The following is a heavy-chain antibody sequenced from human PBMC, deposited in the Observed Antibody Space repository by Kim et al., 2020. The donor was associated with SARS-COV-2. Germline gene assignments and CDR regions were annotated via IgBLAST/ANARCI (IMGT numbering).Heavy chain of an antibody. J-gene: IGHJ4*02. D-gene: IGHD3-3*01. CDR2: IYYSGST. Sequence: SETLSLTCTVSGGSISSSSYYWGWIRQPPGKGLEWIGSIYYSGSTYYNPSLKSRVTISVDTSKNQFSLKLSSVTAADTAVYYCASRIPPSYDFPDYWGQGTLVTVSS. CDR1: GGSISSSSYY. V-gene: IGHV4-39*01. CDR3: ASRIPPSYDFPDY.